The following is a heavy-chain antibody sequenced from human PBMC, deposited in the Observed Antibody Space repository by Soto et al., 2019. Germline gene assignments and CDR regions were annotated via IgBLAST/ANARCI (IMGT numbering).Heavy chain of an antibody. D-gene: IGHD3-10*01. V-gene: IGHV3-7*01. Sequence: GGSLRLSCAASALTFSSYGMSWVRQAPGKGLELVANIKQDGSEKYYVDSVKGRFTISRDNAKNSLYLQMNSLRAEDTAVYYCARERSLYYYGSGSYSSNWFDPWGQGALVTVSS. CDR2: IKQDGSEK. CDR1: ALTFSSYG. J-gene: IGHJ5*02. CDR3: ARERSLYYYGSGSYSSNWFDP.